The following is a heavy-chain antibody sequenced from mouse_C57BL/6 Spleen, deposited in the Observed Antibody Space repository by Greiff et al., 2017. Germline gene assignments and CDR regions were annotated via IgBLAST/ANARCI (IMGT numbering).Heavy chain of an antibody. CDR3: ARSGGYDVRDYAMDY. D-gene: IGHD2-2*01. CDR1: GYTFTSYT. CDR2: INPSSGYT. J-gene: IGHJ4*01. Sequence: QVQLQQSGAELARPGASVKMSCKASGYTFTSYTMHWVNQRPGQGLEWIGYINPSSGYTKYNQKFKDKATLTADKSSSTAYMQLSSLTSEDSAVYYCARSGGYDVRDYAMDYWGQGTSVTVSS. V-gene: IGHV1-4*01.